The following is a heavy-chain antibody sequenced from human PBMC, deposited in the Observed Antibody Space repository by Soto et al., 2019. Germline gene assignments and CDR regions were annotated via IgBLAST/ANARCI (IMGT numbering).Heavy chain of an antibody. V-gene: IGHV4-59*01. J-gene: IGHJ6*03. CDR1: GGSISSYY. Sequence: PSETLSLTCTVSGGSISSYYWSWIRQPPGKGLEWIGYIYYSGSTNYNPSLKSRVTISVDTSKNQFSLKLSSVTAADTAVYYCARENFGCSSTSCYGSYYYYMDVWGKGTTVTVSS. CDR2: IYYSGST. CDR3: ARENFGCSSTSCYGSYYYYMDV. D-gene: IGHD2-2*01.